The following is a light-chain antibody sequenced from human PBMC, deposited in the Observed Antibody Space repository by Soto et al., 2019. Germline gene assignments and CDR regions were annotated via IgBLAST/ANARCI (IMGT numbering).Light chain of an antibody. Sequence: DIVMTQSPLSLPVTPGEPASISCRSSQSLLHSNGYNYLDWYLQKPGQSPQLLIYLGSNRASGVPDRLSGSGSGTDFTLKISGVEAEDVGVYYCMQALQTPFNFGPGTKVDI. V-gene: IGKV2-28*01. CDR2: LGS. CDR1: QSLLHSNGYNY. CDR3: MQALQTPFN. J-gene: IGKJ3*01.